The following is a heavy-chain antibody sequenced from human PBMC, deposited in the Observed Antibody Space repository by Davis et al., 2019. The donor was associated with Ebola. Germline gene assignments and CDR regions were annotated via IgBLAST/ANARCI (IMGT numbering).Heavy chain of an antibody. J-gene: IGHJ4*02. CDR3: ARDHLGAGPPLDY. V-gene: IGHV6-1*01. CDR1: GDSVPINTAA. Sequence: HSQTLSLTCAISGDSVPINTAAWNWIRQSPSKVLEWLGRTYYRSKWYNDYAVSVKSRIIFNPDTSKNQISLQLNSVTPEDSAVYYCARDHLGAGPPLDYWGQGTLVTVSS. D-gene: IGHD1-26*01. CDR2: TYYRSKWYN.